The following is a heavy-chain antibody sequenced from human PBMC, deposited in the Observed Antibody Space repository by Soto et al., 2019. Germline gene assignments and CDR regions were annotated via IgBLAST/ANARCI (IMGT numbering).Heavy chain of an antibody. CDR1: GYTFTSYD. Sequence: ASVKVSCKASGYTFTSYDINWVRQATGQGLEWMGWMNPNSGNTGYAQKFQGRVTMTRSTSISTAYMELSSLRSEDTSVYYCAFRPYYDFWSGYYFGATYNWFDPWGQGTLVTVSS. D-gene: IGHD3-3*01. CDR3: AFRPYYDFWSGYYFGATYNWFDP. V-gene: IGHV1-8*01. CDR2: MNPNSGNT. J-gene: IGHJ5*02.